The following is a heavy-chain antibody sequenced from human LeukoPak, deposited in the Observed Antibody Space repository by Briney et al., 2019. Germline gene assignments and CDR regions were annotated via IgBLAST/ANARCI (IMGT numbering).Heavy chain of an antibody. CDR3: AKTRRTTMVRGAKGWCDP. Sequence: GGSLRLSCAASGFTFSSYAMSWVRQAPGKGLEWVSAISGGGGSTYYADSVKGRFTISRDNSKNTLYLQMNSLRAEDTAVYYCAKTRRTTMVRGAKGWCDPWGQGTLVTVSS. V-gene: IGHV3-23*01. CDR1: GFTFSSYA. D-gene: IGHD3-10*01. J-gene: IGHJ5*02. CDR2: ISGGGGST.